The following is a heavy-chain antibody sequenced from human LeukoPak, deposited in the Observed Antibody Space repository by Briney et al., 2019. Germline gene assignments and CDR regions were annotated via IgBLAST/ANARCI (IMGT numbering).Heavy chain of an antibody. V-gene: IGHV3-21*01. Sequence: PGGSLRLSCAASGFTFSTYSMNWVRQAPGKGLEWVSSISGSSIYIYYADSVKGRFTISRDNAKNSLCLQMNSLRAEDTAVYYCARDPPYYDSSGYYYDYWGQGTLVTVSS. J-gene: IGHJ4*02. CDR1: GFTFSTYS. CDR3: ARDPPYYDSSGYYYDY. D-gene: IGHD3-22*01. CDR2: ISGSSIYI.